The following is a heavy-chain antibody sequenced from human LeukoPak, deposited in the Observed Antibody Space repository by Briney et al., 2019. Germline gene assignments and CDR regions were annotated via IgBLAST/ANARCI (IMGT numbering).Heavy chain of an antibody. CDR3: ARCHYGSGTYAHGFDI. J-gene: IGHJ3*02. Sequence: SPSETLSLTCTVSGGSITSGAYYWSWIRQHPGKGLEWLGCVHYTGSTYYNPSLKSRVTISVDTSQNQFSLKLSSVTAADTAVYYCARCHYGSGTYAHGFDIWGQGTMVTVSS. D-gene: IGHD3-10*01. CDR2: VHYTGST. V-gene: IGHV4-31*03. CDR1: GGSITSGAYY.